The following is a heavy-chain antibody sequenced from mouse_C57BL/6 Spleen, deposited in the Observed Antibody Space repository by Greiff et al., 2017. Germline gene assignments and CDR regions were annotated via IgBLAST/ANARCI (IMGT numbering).Heavy chain of an antibody. D-gene: IGHD1-1*01. CDR2: IYPGDGDT. CDR3: ASGDYASDYFDY. CDR1: GYAFSSSW. J-gene: IGHJ2*01. Sequence: QVQLQQSGPELVKPGASVKISCKASGYAFSSSWMHWVKQRPGKGLEWIGRIYPGDGDTNYNGKFKGKATLTADKSSSTAYMQLSSLTSEDSAVYFCASGDYASDYFDYWGQGTTLTVSS. V-gene: IGHV1-82*01.